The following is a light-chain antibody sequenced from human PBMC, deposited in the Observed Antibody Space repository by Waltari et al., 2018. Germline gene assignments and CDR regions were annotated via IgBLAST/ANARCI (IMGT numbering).Light chain of an antibody. CDR3: QQYYSSPNT. Sequence: DIVMTQSPDSLAVSLGERATINCKSSQSILYSSNNKNYLAWYQQKPGQPPKLLIYWASTRESGVPDRFSGSGSGTDFTLTISSLRAEDVAVYFCQQYYSSPNTFGPGTKVDIK. CDR1: QSILYSSNNKNY. V-gene: IGKV4-1*01. J-gene: IGKJ3*01. CDR2: WAS.